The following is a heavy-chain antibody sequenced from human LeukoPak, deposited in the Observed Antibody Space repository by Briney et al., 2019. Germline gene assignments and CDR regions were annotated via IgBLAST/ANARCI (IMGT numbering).Heavy chain of an antibody. D-gene: IGHD3-22*01. J-gene: IGHJ4*02. CDR2: IYYSGST. Sequence: KPSETLSLTCTVSGGSVSNGSYYWSWIRQPPGKGLEWIGYIYYSGSTNYNPSLKSRVTISVDTSKNQFSLKLSSVTAADTAVYYCARADLDSSGYYYSTNYYFDYWGQGTLVTVSS. CDR3: ARADLDSSGYYYSTNYYFDY. CDR1: GGSVSNGSYY. V-gene: IGHV4-61*01.